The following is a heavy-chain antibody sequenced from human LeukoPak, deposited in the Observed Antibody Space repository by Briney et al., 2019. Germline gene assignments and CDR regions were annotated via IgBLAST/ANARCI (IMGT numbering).Heavy chain of an antibody. J-gene: IGHJ4*02. CDR1: GYTLTELS. Sequence: ASVKVSCKVSGYTLTELSMHWVRQAPGKGLEWMGGFDPEDGETIYAQKFQGRVTMTEDTSTDTAYMELSSLRSEDTAVYYCATGVLRYFDWLSDWGQETLVTVSS. D-gene: IGHD3-9*01. CDR3: ATGVLRYFDWLSD. CDR2: FDPEDGET. V-gene: IGHV1-24*01.